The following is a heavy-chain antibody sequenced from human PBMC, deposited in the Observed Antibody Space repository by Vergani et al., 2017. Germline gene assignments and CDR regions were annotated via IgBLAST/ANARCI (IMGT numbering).Heavy chain of an antibody. D-gene: IGHD3-3*01. CDR1: GFTFSSYS. Sequence: EVQLVESGGGLVKPGGSLRLSCAASGFTFSSYSMNWVRQAPGKGLEWVSSISSSSSYIYYADSVKGRFTISSDNAKNSLYLQMNSLRAEDTAVYYCARGDDFWSGYYFSAFDIWGQGTMVTVSS. CDR2: ISSSSSYI. J-gene: IGHJ3*02. CDR3: ARGDDFWSGYYFSAFDI. V-gene: IGHV3-21*01.